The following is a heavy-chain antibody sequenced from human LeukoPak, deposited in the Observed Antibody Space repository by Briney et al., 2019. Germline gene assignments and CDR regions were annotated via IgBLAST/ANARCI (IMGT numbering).Heavy chain of an antibody. Sequence: PGRSLRLSCVASGFTFSIYPMHWVRQAPGKGLEWVAVISYDGNNKDYADSVKGRFTISRDNSKNTLYLQMNSLRAEDTAVYYCAKSPLPRYYYDSSGYPMTSNRYYYYYMDVWGKGTTVTVSS. CDR3: AKSPLPRYYYDSSGYPMTSNRYYYYYMDV. V-gene: IGHV3-30*04. CDR2: ISYDGNNK. J-gene: IGHJ6*03. CDR1: GFTFSIYP. D-gene: IGHD3-22*01.